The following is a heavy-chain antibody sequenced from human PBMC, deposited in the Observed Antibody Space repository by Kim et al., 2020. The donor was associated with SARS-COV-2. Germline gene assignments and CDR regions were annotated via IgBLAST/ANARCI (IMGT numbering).Heavy chain of an antibody. CDR3: AHSRIRRGTMIVVDDISFDY. CDR1: GFSLSTSGVG. V-gene: IGHV2-5*02. D-gene: IGHD3-22*01. J-gene: IGHJ4*02. Sequence: SGPTLVHPTQTLTLTCTFSGFSLSTSGVGVGWIRQPPGKALEWLALIYWDDDKRYSPSLKSRLTITKDTSKNQVVLTMTNMDPVDTATYYCAHSRIRRGTMIVVDDISFDYWGQGTLVTVSS. CDR2: IYWDDDK.